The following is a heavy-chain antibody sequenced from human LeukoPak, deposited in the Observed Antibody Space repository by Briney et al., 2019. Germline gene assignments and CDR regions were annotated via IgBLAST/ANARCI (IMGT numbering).Heavy chain of an antibody. J-gene: IGHJ4*02. CDR2: INPNSGGT. CDR1: GYTFTGYY. V-gene: IGHV1-2*02. Sequence: ASVKLSCKACGYTFTGYYMHWVRQGPGQGLEWMGWINPNSGGTNYAQKFQGRVTMTRDTSISTAYMELSRLRSDDTAVYYCARAGPSTAMVKDLDYWGQGTLVTVSS. D-gene: IGHD5-18*01. CDR3: ARAGPSTAMVKDLDY.